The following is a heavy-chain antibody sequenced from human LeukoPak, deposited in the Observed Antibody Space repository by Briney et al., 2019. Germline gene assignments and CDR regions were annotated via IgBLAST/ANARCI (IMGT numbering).Heavy chain of an antibody. J-gene: IGHJ4*02. CDR1: GFTFNNAW. CDR2: IKSKISGGTT. CDR3: TTGGYSYGTYYFDY. V-gene: IGHV3-15*01. D-gene: IGHD5-18*01. Sequence: GGSLRLSCAAAGFTFNNAWMSWVRQAPGKGLEWVGRIKSKISGGTTDYAAPVKGRFTISRDDSKNTLYLQMNSLKTEDTAVYYCTTGGYSYGTYYFDYWGQGPLVTVSS.